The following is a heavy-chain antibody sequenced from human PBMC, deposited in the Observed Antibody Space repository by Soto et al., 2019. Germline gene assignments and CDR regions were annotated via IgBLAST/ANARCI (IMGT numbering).Heavy chain of an antibody. CDR3: ASLGFRTYYMDV. CDR1: GGSISSSSYY. V-gene: IGHV4-39*01. CDR2: IYYSGST. J-gene: IGHJ6*03. Sequence: QLQLQESGPGLVKPSETLSLTCTVSGGSISSSSYYWGWIRQPPGKGLEWIGSIYYSGSTYYNPSLKSRVTISVDTSKNQFSLKLSSVTAADTAVYYCASLGFRTYYMDVWGKGTTFTVSS.